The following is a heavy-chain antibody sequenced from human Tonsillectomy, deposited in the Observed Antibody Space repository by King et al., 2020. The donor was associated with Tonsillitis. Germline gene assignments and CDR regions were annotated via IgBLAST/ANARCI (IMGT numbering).Heavy chain of an antibody. D-gene: IGHD2-15*01. CDR1: GGSISGGAYY. CDR2: IYYSENT. J-gene: IGHJ5*02. CDR3: ARYEGGVFDP. V-gene: IGHV4-31*03. Sequence: VQLQESGPGLVKPSQTLSLTCTVSGGSISGGAYYWSCILQHPGKGLEWIGYIYYSENTYYNPALKSRLTISVDTSKNHVSLKLSPATAADTAVYYCARYEGGVFDPWGQGTLVTVSS.